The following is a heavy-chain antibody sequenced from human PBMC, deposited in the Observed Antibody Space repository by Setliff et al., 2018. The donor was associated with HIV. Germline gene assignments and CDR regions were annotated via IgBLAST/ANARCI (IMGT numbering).Heavy chain of an antibody. V-gene: IGHV3-9*01. Sequence: GGSLRLSCAASGFTLDNYAMSWVRQRPGECLEWVASISWNRGTIAYADSVKGRFAISRDDAKNSLHLQMNSLRPDDTAFYYCAKGSRPYKAPLDYWGQGILVTVSS. CDR3: AKGSRPYKAPLDY. CDR2: ISWNRGTI. CDR1: GFTLDNYA. D-gene: IGHD1-1*01. J-gene: IGHJ4*02.